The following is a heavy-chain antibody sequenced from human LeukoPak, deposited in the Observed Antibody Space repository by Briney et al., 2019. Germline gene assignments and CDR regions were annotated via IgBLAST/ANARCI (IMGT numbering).Heavy chain of an antibody. CDR3: ARGKEYVYYFDY. V-gene: IGHV4-31*03. J-gene: IGHJ4*02. Sequence: SQTLSLTCTVSGDSTSSAPYYWSWIRQHPGKGLEWIGYIYYNGQTFYNPSLKSRVSISIDTSKNQFSLKLGSVTAADTAVYYWARGKEYVYYFDYGGQGTLVTVSS. CDR2: IYYNGQT. D-gene: IGHD2-2*01. CDR1: GDSTSSAPYY.